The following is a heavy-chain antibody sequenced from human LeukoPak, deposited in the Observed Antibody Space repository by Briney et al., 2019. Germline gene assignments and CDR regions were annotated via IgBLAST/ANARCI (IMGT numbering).Heavy chain of an antibody. V-gene: IGHV3-49*03. CDR2: IRSRSIGGAI. CDR1: GFTFPDYT. Sequence: HPGGSLRLSCSTSGFTFPDYTLSGLRQAPGKGLEWLSFIRSRSIGGAIEYAASVKGRFTISRDDSKSIAYLHIDSLQTEDTAVYYCTRRRSISGYYYMDVWGKGTTVTVSS. J-gene: IGHJ6*03. CDR3: TRRRSISGYYYMDV.